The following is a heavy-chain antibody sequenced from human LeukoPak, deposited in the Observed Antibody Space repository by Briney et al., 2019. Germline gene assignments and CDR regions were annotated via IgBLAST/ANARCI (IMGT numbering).Heavy chain of an antibody. CDR2: ISHSSSYI. J-gene: IGHJ4*02. D-gene: IGHD3-22*01. V-gene: IGHV3-21*01. CDR3: ARSGVVITTFDY. Sequence: PGGSLRLSCTASGFTFGDYAMSWFRQAPGKGLEWVSSISHSSSYIYSADSVKGRFTISRDNAKNSLYLQMNSLRAEDTAVYYCARSGVVITTFDYWGQGTLVTVSS. CDR1: GFTFGDYA.